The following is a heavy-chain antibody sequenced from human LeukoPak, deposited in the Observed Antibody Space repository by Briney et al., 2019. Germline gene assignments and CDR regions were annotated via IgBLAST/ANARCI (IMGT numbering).Heavy chain of an antibody. CDR3: ARDGGYGGYDDY. J-gene: IGHJ4*02. D-gene: IGHD5-12*01. V-gene: IGHV4-38-2*02. CDR1: GYSITSAYY. CDR2: FFLKGST. Sequence: SETLSLTCTVSGYSITSAYYWGWIRQPPGKGLEWIGSFFLKGSTYYNSSLKSRVTISVDTSKNQFSLTLSSVTAADTAVYYCARDGGYGGYDDYWGQGNLVTVSS.